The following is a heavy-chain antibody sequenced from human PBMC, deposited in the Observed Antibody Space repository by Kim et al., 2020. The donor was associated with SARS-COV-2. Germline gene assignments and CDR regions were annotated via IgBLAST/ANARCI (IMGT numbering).Heavy chain of an antibody. D-gene: IGHD2-15*01. CDR1: GGSISSSGDF. CDR3: ARRGYHTAYSYFDY. Sequence: SETLPLTCTVSGGSISSSGDFWDWVRQPPGKGLEWIGSIYYRGDTYYNPSLKSRVTLTVDTSKNHFSLRLSSVTAADTALYFCARRGYHTAYSYFDYWGQGSLVTVSS. CDR2: IYYRGDT. J-gene: IGHJ4*02. V-gene: IGHV4-39*02.